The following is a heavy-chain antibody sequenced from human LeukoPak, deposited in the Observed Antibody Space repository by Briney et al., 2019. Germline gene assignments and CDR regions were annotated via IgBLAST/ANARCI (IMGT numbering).Heavy chain of an antibody. Sequence: GGSLRLSCTASGFTFSSYAMNWVRQAPGKGLEWVSGIGAGGTFTYYADSVKGRFTISRDNSRNTLYLQMNSLRADDTAVYYCAKSWDTSSYYQYYFDYWGQGTLVTVSS. D-gene: IGHD3-22*01. CDR3: AKSWDTSSYYQYYFDY. V-gene: IGHV3-23*01. CDR1: GFTFSSYA. CDR2: IGAGGTFT. J-gene: IGHJ4*02.